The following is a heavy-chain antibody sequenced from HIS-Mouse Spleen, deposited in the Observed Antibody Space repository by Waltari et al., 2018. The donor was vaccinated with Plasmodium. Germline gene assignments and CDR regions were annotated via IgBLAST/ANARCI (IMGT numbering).Heavy chain of an antibody. CDR2: INHSGRN. Sequence: QVQLQQWGAGLLKPSETLSLTCAVYRGSFRGYYWSWIRQPPGTGLGWIGEINHSGRNNYNPSRKSPGTIAVDTAKNQFSLKLSSVTAADTAVYYCARGPGDIVATTFDYWGQGTLVTVSS. V-gene: IGHV4-34*01. D-gene: IGHD5-12*01. J-gene: IGHJ4*02. CDR3: ARGPGDIVATTFDY. CDR1: RGSFRGYY.